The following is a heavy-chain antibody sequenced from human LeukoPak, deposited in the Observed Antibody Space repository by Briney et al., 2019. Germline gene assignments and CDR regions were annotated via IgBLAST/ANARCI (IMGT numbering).Heavy chain of an antibody. J-gene: IGHJ6*02. V-gene: IGHV4-34*01. CDR1: GGSFSGYY. CDR2: INHSGST. Sequence: SETLSLTCAVYGGSFSGYYWSWIRQPPGKGLEWIGEINHSGSTNYIPSLKSRVTISVDTSKNQFSLKLSSVTAADTAVYYCARGITLPGKHHYGMDVWGQGTTVTVSS. CDR3: ARGITLPGKHHYGMDV.